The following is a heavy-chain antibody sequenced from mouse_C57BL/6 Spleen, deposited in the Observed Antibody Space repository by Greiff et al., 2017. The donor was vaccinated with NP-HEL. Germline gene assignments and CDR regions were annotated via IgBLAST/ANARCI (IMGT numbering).Heavy chain of an antibody. CDR1: GYAFSSSW. D-gene: IGHD1-1*01. CDR2: IYPGDGDT. V-gene: IGHV1-82*01. Sequence: VHLVESGPELVKPGASVKISCKASGYAFSSSWMNWVKQRPGKGLEWIGRIYPGDGDTNYNGKFKGKATLTADKSSSTAYMQLSSLTSEDSAVYFCARDYGSSYYYWGQGTTLTVSS. J-gene: IGHJ2*01. CDR3: ARDYGSSYYY.